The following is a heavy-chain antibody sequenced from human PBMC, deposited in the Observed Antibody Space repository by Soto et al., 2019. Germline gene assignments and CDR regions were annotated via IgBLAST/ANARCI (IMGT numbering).Heavy chain of an antibody. Sequence: EVQLVESGGGLVQPGGSLRLSCAASAFTFRNYWMSWVRQAPGKGLECVAKIKEDGSEQYYVDSVKGRFTISRDNAKNSVYLKMDSLTVEETAMYYCARDSSSTSGAIDYWDQGTLVTVSS. CDR3: ARDSSSTSGAIDY. J-gene: IGHJ4*02. V-gene: IGHV3-7*04. CDR1: AFTFRNYW. CDR2: IKEDGSEQ. D-gene: IGHD2-2*01.